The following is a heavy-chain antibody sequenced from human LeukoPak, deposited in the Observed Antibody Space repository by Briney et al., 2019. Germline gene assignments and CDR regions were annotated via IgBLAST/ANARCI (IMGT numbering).Heavy chain of an antibody. CDR2: IYYSGST. J-gene: IGHJ4*02. D-gene: IGHD3/OR15-3a*01. CDR3: ARQTGSGLFILP. CDR1: GGSISSSSYY. Sequence: SETLSLTCTVSGGSISSSSYYWGWIRQPPGKGLEGIGSIYYSGSTYYNASLKSQVSISIDTSKNQFSLRLTSVTAADTAVYYCARQTGSGLFILPGGQGTLVTVSS. V-gene: IGHV4-39*01.